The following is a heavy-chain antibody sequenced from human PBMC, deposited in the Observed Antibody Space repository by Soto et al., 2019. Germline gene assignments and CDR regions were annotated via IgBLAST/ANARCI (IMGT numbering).Heavy chain of an antibody. V-gene: IGHV3-7*01. J-gene: IGHJ4*02. CDR2: IKQDGSEK. CDR1: GFTFSSYW. Sequence: GGSLRLSCAASGFTFSSYWMSWVRQAPGKGLEWVANIKQDGSEKYYVDSVKGRFTISRDNAKNSLYLQINSLRAEDTAVYYCARDRYSSGWFTYYFDYWGQGTLVTVSS. D-gene: IGHD6-19*01. CDR3: ARDRYSSGWFTYYFDY.